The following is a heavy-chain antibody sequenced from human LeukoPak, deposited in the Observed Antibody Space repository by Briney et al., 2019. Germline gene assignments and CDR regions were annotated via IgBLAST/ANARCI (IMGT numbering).Heavy chain of an antibody. CDR3: ARDQGRGYSYGLYYFDY. V-gene: IGHV1-2*02. D-gene: IGHD5-18*01. Sequence: ASVKDSCKTSGYTFTGYYMHCVRQAPGQGLEWMGWFNPNSGGTNYAQKFQGRVTMTRDTSISTPYMELSRLRSDDTAVYYCARDQGRGYSYGLYYFDYWGQGTLVTVSS. CDR2: FNPNSGGT. J-gene: IGHJ4*02. CDR1: GYTFTGYY.